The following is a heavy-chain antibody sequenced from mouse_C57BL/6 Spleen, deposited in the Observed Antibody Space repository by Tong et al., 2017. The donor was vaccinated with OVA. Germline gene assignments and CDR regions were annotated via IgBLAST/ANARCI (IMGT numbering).Heavy chain of an antibody. D-gene: IGHD1-1*01. CDR2: ISSGSSTI. J-gene: IGHJ4*01. Sequence: EVQLQESGGGLVKPGGSLKLSCAASGFTFSDYGMHWVRQAPEKGLEWVAYISSGSSTIYYADTVKGRFTISRDKAKNTMFLQMTSLRSEDTAMYYCARGRITTVPMDYWGQGTSVTVSS. CDR1: GFTFSDYG. CDR3: ARGRITTVPMDY. V-gene: IGHV5-17*01.